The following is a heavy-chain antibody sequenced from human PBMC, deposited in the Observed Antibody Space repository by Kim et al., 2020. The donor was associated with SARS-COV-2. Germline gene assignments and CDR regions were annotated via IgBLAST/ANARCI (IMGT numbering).Heavy chain of an antibody. Sequence: SLKSRVTISVDTSKNQFSLKLSSVTAADTAVYYCARGLRPFPKVGAFFDYWGQGTLVTVSS. J-gene: IGHJ4*02. D-gene: IGHD1-26*01. CDR3: ARGLRPFPKVGAFFDY. V-gene: IGHV4-34*01.